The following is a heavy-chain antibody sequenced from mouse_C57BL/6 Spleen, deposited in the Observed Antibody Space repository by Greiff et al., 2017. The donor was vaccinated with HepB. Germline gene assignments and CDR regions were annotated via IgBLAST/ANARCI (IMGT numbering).Heavy chain of an antibody. CDR3: ARRGLDYYGGSPYYAMDY. Sequence: QVHVKQPGAELVKPGASVKLSCKASGYTFTSYWMHWVKQRPGRGLEWIGRIDPNSGGTKYNEKFKSKATLTVDKPSSTAYMQLSSLTSEDSAVYYCARRGLDYYGGSPYYAMDYWGQGTSVTVSS. J-gene: IGHJ4*01. D-gene: IGHD1-1*01. CDR2: IDPNSGGT. CDR1: GYTFTSYW. V-gene: IGHV1-72*01.